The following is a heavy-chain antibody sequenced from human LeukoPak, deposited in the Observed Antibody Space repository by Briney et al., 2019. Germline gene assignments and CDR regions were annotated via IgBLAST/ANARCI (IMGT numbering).Heavy chain of an antibody. CDR1: GGSTSGYY. V-gene: IGHV4-59*03. CDR3: ARTGTGYSHGHFDY. CDR2: ISHSGST. D-gene: IGHD5-18*01. Sequence: SETLSLTCTVSGGSTSGYYWSWIRQPPGKGLEWIGYISHSGSTNYIPSLKSRVTISVDTSKNQFTLRLSSATAADTAVYYCARTGTGYSHGHFDYWGQGNLVTVSS. J-gene: IGHJ4*02.